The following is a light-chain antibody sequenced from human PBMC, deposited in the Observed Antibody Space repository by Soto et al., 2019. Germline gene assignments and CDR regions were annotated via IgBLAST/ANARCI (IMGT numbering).Light chain of an antibody. J-gene: IGKJ2*01. Sequence: DTQMTQSPSTLSASVGARVTITCRASETISTWLAWYQQKPGKAPKLLIFDASSLESGVPSRFSGSGSGTEFTLTISSLQPDDFATYYCQQYKSYSHTFGQGTKLEIK. CDR1: ETISTW. V-gene: IGKV1-5*01. CDR3: QQYKSYSHT. CDR2: DAS.